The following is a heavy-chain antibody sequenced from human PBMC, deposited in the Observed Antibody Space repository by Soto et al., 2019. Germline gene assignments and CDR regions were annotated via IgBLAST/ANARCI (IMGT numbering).Heavy chain of an antibody. CDR2: IYSGGST. J-gene: IGHJ4*02. Sequence: EVQLVESGGGLIQPGGSLRLSCAASGFTVSSNYMSWVRQAPGKGLEWVSVIYSGGSTYYADSVKGRFTISRDNSKNTLYLQMNSLRAEDTAVYDCSRGGGSSGWEHYFDDCGQGTLVTVSS. V-gene: IGHV3-53*01. CDR3: SRGGGSSGWEHYFDD. CDR1: GFTVSSNY. D-gene: IGHD6-19*01.